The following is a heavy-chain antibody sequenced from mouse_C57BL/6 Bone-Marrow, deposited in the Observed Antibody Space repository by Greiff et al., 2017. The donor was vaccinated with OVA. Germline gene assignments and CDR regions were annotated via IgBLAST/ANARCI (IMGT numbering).Heavy chain of an antibody. CDR1: GYTFTSYW. CDR2: IDPSDSYT. J-gene: IGHJ1*03. CDR3: ARDNWYWYFDV. V-gene: IGHV1-69*01. Sequence: VQLQQSGAELVMPGASVKLSCKASGYTFTSYWMHWVKQRPGQGLEWIGEIDPSDSYTNYNQKFKGKSTLTVDKSSSTAYMQLSSLTSEDSAVYYCARDNWYWYFDVWGTGTTVTVSS. D-gene: IGHD4-1*01.